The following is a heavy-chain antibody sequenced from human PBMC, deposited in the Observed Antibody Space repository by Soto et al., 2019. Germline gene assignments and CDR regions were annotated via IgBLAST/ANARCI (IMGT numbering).Heavy chain of an antibody. CDR3: ARRSSSWFFGY. Sequence: EVQLLESGGGLVQPGGSLRLSCAASGFTFSSYAMNWVRQAPGKGLEWVSVISGSDGSTYYADSVKGRFTISRDNSKNTLNLQMNSLRAEDTAVYYCARRSSSWFFGYWGQGTLVTASS. CDR2: ISGSDGST. D-gene: IGHD6-13*01. CDR1: GFTFSSYA. J-gene: IGHJ4*02. V-gene: IGHV3-23*01.